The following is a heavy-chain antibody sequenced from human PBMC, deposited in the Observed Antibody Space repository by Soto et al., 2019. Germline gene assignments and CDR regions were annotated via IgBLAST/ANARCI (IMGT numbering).Heavy chain of an antibody. V-gene: IGHV3-23*01. J-gene: IGHJ5*02. CDR2: ISGTGGST. D-gene: IGHD2-15*01. CDR1: GFTFSRYA. CDR3: VKEAFPLGYCPTTPCYTSGFDP. Sequence: EVQLLQSGGGLVQPGGSLRLSCGASGFTFSRYAMRWVRQAPGKGLEWVSAISGTGGSTYYADSVKGRFIISRDKTKKTMNLEMNSLRAEDTAVYYSVKEAFPLGYCPTTPCYTSGFDPWGQGTRVSVSS.